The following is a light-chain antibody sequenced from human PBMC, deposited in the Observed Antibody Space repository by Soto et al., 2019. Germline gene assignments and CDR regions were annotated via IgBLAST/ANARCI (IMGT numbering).Light chain of an antibody. CDR2: ATS. CDR1: QSVSSSY. Sequence: ELVLTQSPGTLSLSSGERATLSCRASQSVSSSYLAWYQQKPGQAPRLLVYATSSRATGIPDRFSGSWSGTDFTLTISRLEPEDFAVYYCQQYCSSSFTFGHGTKLEIK. V-gene: IGKV3-20*01. J-gene: IGKJ2*01. CDR3: QQYCSSSFT.